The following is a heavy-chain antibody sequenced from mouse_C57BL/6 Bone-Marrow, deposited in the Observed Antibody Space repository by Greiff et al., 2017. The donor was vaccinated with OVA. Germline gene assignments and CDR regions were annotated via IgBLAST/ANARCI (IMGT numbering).Heavy chain of an antibody. V-gene: IGHV1-55*01. CDR3: ARYISQYYDGVWYCDD. CDR1: GYTFTSYW. D-gene: IGHD2-13*01. J-gene: IGHJ1*03. Sequence: QVQLQQPGAELVKPGASVKMSCKASGYTFTSYWITWVKQRPGQGLEWIGDIYPGSGSTNYNEKFKSKATLTVDTSSSTAYMQLSSLTSEDSAVYYCARYISQYYDGVWYCDDWGKGTTVTVSS. CDR2: IYPGSGST.